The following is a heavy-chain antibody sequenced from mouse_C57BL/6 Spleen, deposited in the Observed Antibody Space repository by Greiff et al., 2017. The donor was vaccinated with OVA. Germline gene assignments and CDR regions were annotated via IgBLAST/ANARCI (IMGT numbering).Heavy chain of an antibody. CDR3: VRPIYDGYYIAY. J-gene: IGHJ3*01. V-gene: IGHV1-69*01. CDR2: IDTSDSYT. Sequence: VQLQQPGAELVMPGASVKLSCKASGYTFTSYWMHWVKQRPGQGLEWIGEIDTSDSYTNYNQKFKGKSTLTVDKSSSTAYMQLSSLTSEDSAVYYCVRPIYDGYYIAYWGQGTLVTVSA. D-gene: IGHD2-3*01. CDR1: GYTFTSYW.